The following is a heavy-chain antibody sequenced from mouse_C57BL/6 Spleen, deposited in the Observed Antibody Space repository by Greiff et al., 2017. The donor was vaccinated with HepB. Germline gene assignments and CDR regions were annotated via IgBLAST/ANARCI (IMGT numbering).Heavy chain of an antibody. Sequence: VMLVESGAELVRPGTSVKVSCKASGYAFTNYLIEWVKQRPGQGLEWIGVINPGSGGTNYNEKFKGKATLTADKSSSTAYMQLSSLTSEDSAVYFCARESPSLLRFFDYWGQGTTLTVSS. CDR3: ARESPSLLRFFDY. CDR1: GYAFTNYL. V-gene: IGHV1-54*01. CDR2: INPGSGGT. D-gene: IGHD1-2*01. J-gene: IGHJ2*01.